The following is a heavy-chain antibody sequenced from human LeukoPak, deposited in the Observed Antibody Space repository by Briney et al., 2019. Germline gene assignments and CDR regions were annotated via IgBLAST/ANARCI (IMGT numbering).Heavy chain of an antibody. J-gene: IGHJ5*02. Sequence: ASVKDSCKASGYTFTGYYMHWVRQAPGQGLEWMGWINPNSGGTNYAQDFHCRFTMTRETSITTAYMELTSLRSEDTAVYYCAREYQLLGTVYNYFDPWGQGTLVTVSS. CDR1: GYTFTGYY. CDR2: INPNSGGT. V-gene: IGHV1-2*02. D-gene: IGHD2-2*01. CDR3: AREYQLLGTVYNYFDP.